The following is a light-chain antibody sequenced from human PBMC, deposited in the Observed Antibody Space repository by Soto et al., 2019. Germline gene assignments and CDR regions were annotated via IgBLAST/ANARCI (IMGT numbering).Light chain of an antibody. Sequence: QPVLTQPPSASGTPGQRVTIYCSGSSSNIGSNTVNWSQQLPGTAPKLLIYSNNQRPSGVPDRFSGSKSGTSASLAISGLQSEDEADYYCAAWDDSLNGWVFGGGTKLTVL. CDR3: AAWDDSLNGWV. V-gene: IGLV1-44*01. J-gene: IGLJ3*02. CDR2: SNN. CDR1: SSNIGSNT.